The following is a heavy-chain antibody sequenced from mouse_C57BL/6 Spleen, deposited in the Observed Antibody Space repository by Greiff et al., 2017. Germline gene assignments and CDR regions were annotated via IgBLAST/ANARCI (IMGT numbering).Heavy chain of an antibody. Sequence: VQGVESGAELVKPGASVKLSCKASGYTFTEYTIHWVKQRSGQGLEWIGWFYPGSGSIKYKKKFKDKATLTADKSSSTVYMELSRLTSEDSAVYFCARHEGAYYSNSYYFDYWGQGTTLTVSS. CDR3: ARHEGAYYSNSYYFDY. CDR2: FYPGSGSI. D-gene: IGHD2-5*01. CDR1: GYTFTEYT. J-gene: IGHJ2*01. V-gene: IGHV1-62-2*01.